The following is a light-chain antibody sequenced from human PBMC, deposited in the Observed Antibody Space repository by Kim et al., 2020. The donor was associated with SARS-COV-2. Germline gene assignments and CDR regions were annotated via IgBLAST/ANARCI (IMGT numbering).Light chain of an antibody. J-gene: IGLJ2*01. CDR3: NSRDSSGSHWV. Sequence: ALGQTVRLTCQEDSLRSYYASWYQQKPGQAPLLVIYGKSNRPSGIPDRFSTSNSGNTTSLTITGAQAEDEADYYCNSRDSSGSHWVFGGGTQLTVL. CDR2: GKS. V-gene: IGLV3-19*01. CDR1: SLRSYY.